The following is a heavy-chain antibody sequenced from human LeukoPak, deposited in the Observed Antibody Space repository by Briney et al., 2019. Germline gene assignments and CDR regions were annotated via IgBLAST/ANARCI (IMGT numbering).Heavy chain of an antibody. V-gene: IGHV4-59*01. J-gene: IGHJ4*02. CDR3: ARENYDILTGYRRLDY. CDR1: GRPNSSYY. CDR2: HYYSGST. D-gene: IGHD3-9*01. Sequence: PSETLSLTYTVSGRPNSSYYWSWTRHPPRTGLEWIGHHYYSGSTNYNPPLKSLVTISVDTSKNQFSLKLSPVTAADTAVYYCARENYDILTGYRRLDYWGQGTLVTVSS.